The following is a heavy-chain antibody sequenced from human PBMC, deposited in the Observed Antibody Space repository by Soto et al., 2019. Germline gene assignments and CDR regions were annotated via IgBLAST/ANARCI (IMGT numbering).Heavy chain of an antibody. V-gene: IGHV4-34*01. CDR2: INHSGST. J-gene: IGHJ4*02. D-gene: IGHD2-21*02. Sequence: SETLSLTCAVYGGSFSGYYWSWIRQPPGKGLEWIGEINHSGSTNYNPSLKSRVTISVDTSKNQFSLKLSSVTAAGTAVYYCARVSAYCGGDCYSGIFDYWGQGTLVTVSS. CDR1: GGSFSGYY. CDR3: ARVSAYCGGDCYSGIFDY.